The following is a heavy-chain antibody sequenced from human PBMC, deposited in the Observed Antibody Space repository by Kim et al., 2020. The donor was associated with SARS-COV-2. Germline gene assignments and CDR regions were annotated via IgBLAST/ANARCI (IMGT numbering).Heavy chain of an antibody. Sequence: SVKGRFTISREHAKNSLYLQMNSLRAEDTAVYYCARERYYGSGTYYGMDVWGQGTTVTVSS. CDR3: ARERYYGSGTYYGMDV. D-gene: IGHD3-10*01. V-gene: IGHV3-11*05. J-gene: IGHJ6*02.